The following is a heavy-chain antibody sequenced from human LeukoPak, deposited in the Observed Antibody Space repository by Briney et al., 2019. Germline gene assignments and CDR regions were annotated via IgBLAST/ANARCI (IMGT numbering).Heavy chain of an antibody. CDR2: ISAYNGNT. CDR3: ARGRGIAVAGTTSFDY. V-gene: IGHV1-18*01. CDR1: GYTFTSYG. D-gene: IGHD6-19*01. J-gene: IGHJ4*02. Sequence: ASVKVFCKASGYTFTSYGISWVRQAPGQGLEWMGWISAYNGNTNYAQKLQGRVTMTTDTSTSTAYMELRSLRSDDTAVYYCARGRGIAVAGTTSFDYWGQGTLVTVSS.